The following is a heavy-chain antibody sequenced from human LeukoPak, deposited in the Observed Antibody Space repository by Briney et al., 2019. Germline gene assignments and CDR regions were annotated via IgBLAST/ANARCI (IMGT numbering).Heavy chain of an antibody. CDR2: TNWNGGST. CDR1: GFTFDDFG. V-gene: IGHV3-20*01. D-gene: IGHD3-10*01. CDR3: ARDSPYGSGSYNDY. J-gene: IGHJ4*02. Sequence: GGSLRLSCAASGFTFDDFGMSWVRQAPGQGLEWVSGTNWNGGSTGYADSVKGRFTISRDNAKNSLYLQMNSLRDEDTALYHCARDSPYGSGSYNDYWGQGTLVTVSS.